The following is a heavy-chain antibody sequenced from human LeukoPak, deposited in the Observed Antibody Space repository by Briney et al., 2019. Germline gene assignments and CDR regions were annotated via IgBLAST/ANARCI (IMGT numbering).Heavy chain of an antibody. Sequence: SETLSLTCTVSGGSISSYYWSWIRQPAGKGLEWIGRIYTSGSTNYNPSLKSRVTMSVDTSKNQFSLKLSSVTAADTAVYYCAIYYYGSGSTDAFDIWGQGTMVTVSS. CDR2: IYTSGST. CDR3: AIYYYGSGSTDAFDI. V-gene: IGHV4-4*07. D-gene: IGHD3-10*01. J-gene: IGHJ3*02. CDR1: GGSISSYY.